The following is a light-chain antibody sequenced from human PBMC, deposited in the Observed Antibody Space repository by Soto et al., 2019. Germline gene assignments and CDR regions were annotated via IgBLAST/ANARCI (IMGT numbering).Light chain of an antibody. CDR3: QPRHNWPLT. J-gene: IGKJ4*02. CDR1: QSVSNH. Sequence: EIVVTQSPVTLSLSPGERATLSCRAGQSVSNHLAWYQQKPGQGPRLVIHDASYRATGIPARFSGGGSGTDLTLTISSLEPEYLAVYYCQPRHNWPLTFGGGPKVEIK. V-gene: IGKV3-11*01. CDR2: DAS.